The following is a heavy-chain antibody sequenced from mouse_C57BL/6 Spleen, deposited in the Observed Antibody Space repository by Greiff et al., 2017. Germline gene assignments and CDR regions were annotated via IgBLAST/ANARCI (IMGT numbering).Heavy chain of an antibody. Sequence: EVQLQQSGAELVKPGASVKLSCKASGFNINDYYMHWVKQRTEQVLEWIGRIDPEDGDTKYAPKFQGKATLTADTSSNTAYLQLRSLTSGDTAVYYCAIYHYGSGDYWGQGTTLTVSS. CDR2: IDPEDGDT. CDR1: GFNINDYY. D-gene: IGHD1-1*01. J-gene: IGHJ2*01. V-gene: IGHV14-2*01. CDR3: AIYHYGSGDY.